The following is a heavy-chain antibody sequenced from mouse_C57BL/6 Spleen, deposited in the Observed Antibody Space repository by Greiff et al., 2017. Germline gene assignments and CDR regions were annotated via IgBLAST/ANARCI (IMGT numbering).Heavy chain of an antibody. J-gene: IGHJ4*01. CDR2: SRNKANDYTT. CDR3: AREGSNDAMDY. Sequence: EVKLVESGGGLVQSGRSLRLSCATSGFTFSDFYMEWVRQAPGKGLEWIAASRNKANDYTTEYSASVKGLFIVSRDTSQSILNLQMHALRAEDTAIYYCAREGSNDAMDYWGQGTSVTVSS. CDR1: GFTFSDFY. D-gene: IGHD1-1*01. V-gene: IGHV7-1*01.